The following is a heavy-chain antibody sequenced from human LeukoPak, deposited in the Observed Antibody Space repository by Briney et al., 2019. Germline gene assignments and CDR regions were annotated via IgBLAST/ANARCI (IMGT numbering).Heavy chain of an antibody. J-gene: IGHJ5*02. V-gene: IGHV4-59*08. Sequence: KPSETPSLTCTVSGGSVSSYYWSWIRQPPGKGLEWIAYIYYSGSTKYNPSLKSRVTITLDRSKNQFSLKLRSVTAADTAVYYCARLQVHCGGDCYTRWFDPWGQGTLVTVSS. CDR1: GGSVSSYY. D-gene: IGHD2-21*02. CDR2: IYYSGST. CDR3: ARLQVHCGGDCYTRWFDP.